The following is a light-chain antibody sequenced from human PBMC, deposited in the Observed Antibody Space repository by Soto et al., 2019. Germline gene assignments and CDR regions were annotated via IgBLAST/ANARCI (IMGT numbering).Light chain of an antibody. CDR3: QHHNTYSQT. CDR1: QSIRHY. J-gene: IGKJ1*01. Sequence: DIQMTQSPPTLSASVGDRVTITCRASQSIRHYLAWYQQMPGKAPKLLIYGASTLQSGVPSRFSGSGSGTEFTLTISSLQPDDFGTYYCQHHNTYSQTFGQETKVDIK. V-gene: IGKV1-5*01. CDR2: GAS.